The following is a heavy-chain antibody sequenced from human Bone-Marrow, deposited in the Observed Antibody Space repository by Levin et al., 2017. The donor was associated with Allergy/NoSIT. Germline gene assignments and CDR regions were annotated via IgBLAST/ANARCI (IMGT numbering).Heavy chain of an antibody. D-gene: IGHD2-15*01. CDR2: ISASGKSI. CDR1: GFSVSSYA. J-gene: IGHJ4*02. CDR3: ATDLDIVVEVAAR. Sequence: PGGSLRLSCAASGFSVSSYAMSWVRQAPGKGLEWVSGISASGKSIYYADSVKGRFTISRDNSKNTLNLQMNSLRAEDTAVYYCATDLDIVVEVAARWGQGTLVSVSS. V-gene: IGHV3-23*01.